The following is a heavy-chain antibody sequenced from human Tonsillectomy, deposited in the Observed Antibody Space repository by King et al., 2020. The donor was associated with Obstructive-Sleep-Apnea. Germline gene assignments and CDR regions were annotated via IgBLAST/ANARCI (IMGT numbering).Heavy chain of an antibody. CDR2: IYPGDSDT. CDR1: GYSFSTYW. Sequence: DVQLVESGAEVKKSGESLKISCKDSGYSFSTYWIGWVRQMPGKGLEWMGVIYPGDSDTRYSPSFQGQVTISAAKSITTAYVQWSSLKASDTAMYYCARGYNRNYFDYWGQGTLVTVSS. J-gene: IGHJ4*02. CDR3: ARGYNRNYFDY. D-gene: IGHD1-1*01. V-gene: IGHV5-51*01.